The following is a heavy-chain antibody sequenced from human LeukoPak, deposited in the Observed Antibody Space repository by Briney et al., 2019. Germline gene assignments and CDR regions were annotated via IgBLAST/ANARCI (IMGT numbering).Heavy chain of an antibody. V-gene: IGHV3-23*01. CDR3: AKAAPNSSGWYLGAFDY. J-gene: IGHJ4*02. CDR1: GFTFSSYA. Sequence: GGSLRLSCAASGFTFSSYAMSWVRQAPGKGLEWVSAISGSGGSTYYADSVKGRFTISRDNSKNTLYLQMHSLRAEDTAVYYCAKAAPNSSGWYLGAFDYWGQGTLVTVSS. D-gene: IGHD6-19*01. CDR2: ISGSGGST.